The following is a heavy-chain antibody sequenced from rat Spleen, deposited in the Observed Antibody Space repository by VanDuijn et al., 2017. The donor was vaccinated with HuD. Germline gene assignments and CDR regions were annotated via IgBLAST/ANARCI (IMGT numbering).Heavy chain of an antibody. V-gene: IGHV2-43*01. CDR3: ARDRGITMMVPLMDA. D-gene: IGHD1-12*03. CDR2: IWTGGAT. CDR1: GFSLTNCH. J-gene: IGHJ4*01. Sequence: QVQLKESGPGLVQPSQTLSLTCTVSGFSLTNCHVSWVRQPPGKGLEWMGVIWTGGATAYNSLLKSRLSISRDISKSQVFLKMNSLQTEDTATYYCARDRGITMMVPLMDAWGQGASVTVSS.